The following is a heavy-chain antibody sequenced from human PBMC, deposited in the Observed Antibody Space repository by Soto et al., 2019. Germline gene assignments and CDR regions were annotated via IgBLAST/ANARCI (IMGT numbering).Heavy chain of an antibody. CDR1: GYTFTDYY. J-gene: IGHJ3*02. D-gene: IGHD3-9*01. CDR3: ARAQELRSFDWSWGGGAFDI. Sequence: HVQLVQSGAELKKPGASLRVSCKASGYTFTDYYIHWVRQAPGQGLQWMGWINPYNGATSYAQKSQSWVTMTRDTPISTAYMELSRLTSADTAVYYCARAQELRSFDWSWGGGAFDIWGQGTMVTASS. V-gene: IGHV1-2*04. CDR2: INPYNGAT.